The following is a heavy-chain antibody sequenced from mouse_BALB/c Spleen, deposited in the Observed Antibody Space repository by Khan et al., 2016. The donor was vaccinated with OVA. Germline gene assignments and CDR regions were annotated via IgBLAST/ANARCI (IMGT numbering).Heavy chain of an antibody. CDR1: GFNIKDTY. CDR2: IDPPNDDS. CDR3: ATLDGNPCAC. V-gene: IGHV14-3*02. Sequence: VQLQQSGAELVKPGASVKLSCSASGFNIKDTYIHWMKQRPEQGLEWIGRIDPPNDDSKYGPKFQAKATLTADTSSNTAYLQLSSLTSEDTAVDYGATLDGNPCACWGQGTLVSVSA. J-gene: IGHJ3*01. D-gene: IGHD2-1*01.